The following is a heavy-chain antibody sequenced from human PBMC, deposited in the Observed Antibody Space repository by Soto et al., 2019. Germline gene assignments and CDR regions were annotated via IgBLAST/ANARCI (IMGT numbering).Heavy chain of an antibody. Sequence: SETLSLTCAVSGGSFRGFYWTWIRQSPGKGLEWLGDINHVGITNYNPSLKSRASIPVDTSKSQFSLKLSSVTAADTAVYYCARAHDFWGGRQQPTESWGEETLVNVSS. J-gene: IGHJ4*02. D-gene: IGHD3-3*01. CDR3: ARAHDFWGGRQQPTES. V-gene: IGHV4-34*01. CDR2: INHVGIT. CDR1: GGSFRGFY.